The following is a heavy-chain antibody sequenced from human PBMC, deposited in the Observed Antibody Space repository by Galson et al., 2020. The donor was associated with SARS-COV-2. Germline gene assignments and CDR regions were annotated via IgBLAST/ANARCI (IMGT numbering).Heavy chain of an antibody. J-gene: IGHJ2*01. D-gene: IGHD5-18*01. CDR1: GGSISSSSYY. CDR3: ARDDPTAPSWYFDL. V-gene: IGHV4-39*07. CDR2: IYYSGST. Sequence: SETLSLTCTVYGGSISSSSYYWGWLHQPPGKGLEWIGRIYYSGSTYYNPSLKSRVTISVDTSKNQFSLKLRSVTAADTAVYYCARDDPTAPSWYFDLWGRGTLVTVSS.